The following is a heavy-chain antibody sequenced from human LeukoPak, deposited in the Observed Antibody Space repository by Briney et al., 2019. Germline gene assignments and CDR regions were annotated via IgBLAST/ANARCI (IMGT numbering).Heavy chain of an antibody. V-gene: IGHV3-30-3*01. D-gene: IGHD1-26*01. CDR3: ARGPEWEPYYFDY. Sequence: GRSLRLSCAAPGSTFSSYAMHWVRQAPGKGLEWVAVISYDGSNKNYADSVKGRFTISRDNSKNTLYLQMNSLRAEDTAVYYCARGPEWEPYYFDYWGQGTLVTVSS. J-gene: IGHJ4*02. CDR1: GSTFSSYA. CDR2: ISYDGSNK.